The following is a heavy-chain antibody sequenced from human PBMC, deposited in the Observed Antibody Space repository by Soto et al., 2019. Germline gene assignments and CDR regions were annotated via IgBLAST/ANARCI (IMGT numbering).Heavy chain of an antibody. Sequence: PSETLSLTCAVYGGSFSGYYWSWIRQPPGKGLEWIGEINHSGSTNYNPSLKSRVTISVDTSKNQFSLKLSSVTAADTAVYYCARLRTDRIVVVPAYYYYYYMDVWGKGTTVTVSS. V-gene: IGHV4-34*01. J-gene: IGHJ6*03. CDR3: ARLRTDRIVVVPAYYYYYYMDV. D-gene: IGHD2-2*01. CDR2: INHSGST. CDR1: GGSFSGYY.